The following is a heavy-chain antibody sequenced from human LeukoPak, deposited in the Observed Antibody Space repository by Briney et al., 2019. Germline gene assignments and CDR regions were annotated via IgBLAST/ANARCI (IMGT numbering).Heavy chain of an antibody. CDR2: IRSKANSYAT. V-gene: IGHV3-73*01. CDR1: GFTFSGSA. Sequence: GGSLKLSCAASGFTFSGSAMHWVRQASGKGLEWVGRIRSKANSYATAYAASVKGRFTISRDDSKNTAYLQMNGLKTEDTAVYYCTRSRHSSSWYSYYYYMDVWGKGTTVTVSS. CDR3: TRSRHSSSWYSYYYYMDV. D-gene: IGHD6-13*01. J-gene: IGHJ6*03.